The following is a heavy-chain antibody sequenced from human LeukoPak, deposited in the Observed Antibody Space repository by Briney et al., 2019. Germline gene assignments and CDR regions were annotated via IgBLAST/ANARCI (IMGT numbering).Heavy chain of an antibody. CDR3: ARHSTIFGVVTPDYFDY. J-gene: IGHJ4*02. V-gene: IGHV5-51*01. CDR2: IYPGDSDP. D-gene: IGHD3-3*01. CDR1: GYSFTSYW. Sequence: GESLKISCKGSGYSFTSYWIRWVRQMPGKGLEWMGIIYPGDSDPRYSPSFQGQVTISADKSISTAYLQWSSLKASDTAMYYCARHSTIFGVVTPDYFDYWGQGTLVTVSS.